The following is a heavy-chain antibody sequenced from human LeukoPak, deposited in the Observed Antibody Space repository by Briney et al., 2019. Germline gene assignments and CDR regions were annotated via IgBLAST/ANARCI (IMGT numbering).Heavy chain of an antibody. CDR1: GGSFSGYY. J-gene: IGHJ5*02. Sequence: PSETLSLTCAVYGGSFSGYYWSWIRQPPGKGLEWIGEINHSGSTNYNPSLKSRVTISVDTPKNQFSLKLSSVTAADTAVYYCARGARFFIVLMVYATLKGFDPWGQGTLVTVSS. V-gene: IGHV4-34*01. D-gene: IGHD2-8*01. CDR2: INHSGST. CDR3: ARGARFFIVLMVYATLKGFDP.